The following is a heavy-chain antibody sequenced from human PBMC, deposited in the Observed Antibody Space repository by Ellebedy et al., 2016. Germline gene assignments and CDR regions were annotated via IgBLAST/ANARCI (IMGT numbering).Heavy chain of an antibody. V-gene: IGHV3-7*01. CDR1: GFTFSSYW. CDR3: ARDSSSSWGGEDYFDY. J-gene: IGHJ4*02. D-gene: IGHD6-6*01. Sequence: GESLKISXAASGFTFSSYWMSWVRQAPGKGLEWVANIKQDGSEKYYVDSVKGRFTISRDNAKNSLYLQMNSLRAEDTAVYYCARDSSSSWGGEDYFDYWGQGTLVTVSS. CDR2: IKQDGSEK.